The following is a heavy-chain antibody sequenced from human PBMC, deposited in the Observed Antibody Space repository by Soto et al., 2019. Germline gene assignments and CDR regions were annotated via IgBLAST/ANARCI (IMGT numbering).Heavy chain of an antibody. D-gene: IGHD3-16*01. Sequence: ESGGGVVQPGRSLRLSCAASGFTFSSYAMHWVRQAPGKGLEWVAVISYDGSNKYYADSVKGRFTISRDNSKNTLYLQMNSLRAEDTAVYYCARAPDYVATHWGQGTLVTVSS. CDR3: ARAPDYVATH. V-gene: IGHV3-30-3*01. CDR1: GFTFSSYA. J-gene: IGHJ4*02. CDR2: ISYDGSNK.